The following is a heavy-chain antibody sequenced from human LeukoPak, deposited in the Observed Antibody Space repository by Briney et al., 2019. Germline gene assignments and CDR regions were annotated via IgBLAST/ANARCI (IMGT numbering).Heavy chain of an antibody. Sequence: GASVKVSCKASGGTFSSYAISWVRQAPGQGLEWMGGIIPIFGTSNYAQKFQGRVTITADESTSTAYMELSSLRSEDTAVYYCARYYSGWHYFDYWGQGTLVTVSS. V-gene: IGHV1-69*13. D-gene: IGHD6-19*01. CDR2: IIPIFGTS. CDR3: ARYYSGWHYFDY. J-gene: IGHJ4*02. CDR1: GGTFSSYA.